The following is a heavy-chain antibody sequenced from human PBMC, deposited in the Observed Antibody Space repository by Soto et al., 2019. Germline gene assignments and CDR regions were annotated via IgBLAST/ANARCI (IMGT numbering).Heavy chain of an antibody. Sequence: SETLSLTCAFYGGYFSGYYSSWIRQPPGKGLEWIGEINHSGSNNYNPSLKSRVTILVDTSKNPFSLTLSSGSAADRAVYYCATVPNLLSITMGRGAPRWFDPWGQGTLVTVSS. CDR1: GGYFSGYY. V-gene: IGHV4-34*01. J-gene: IGHJ5*02. D-gene: IGHD3-10*01. CDR3: ATVPNLLSITMGRGAPRWFDP. CDR2: INHSGSN.